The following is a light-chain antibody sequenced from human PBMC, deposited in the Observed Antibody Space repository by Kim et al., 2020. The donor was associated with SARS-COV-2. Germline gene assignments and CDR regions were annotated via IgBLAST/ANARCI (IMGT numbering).Light chain of an antibody. CDR3: NSRDSSCNHLS. CDR2: GKN. V-gene: IGLV3-19*01. Sequence: SSELTQDPAVSVALGQTVRITCQGDSLRSYYASWYQQKPGQAPVLVIYGKNNRPSGIPDRFSGSSSGNTASFTITGAQAEDEADYYCNSRDSSCNHLSFG. CDR1: SLRSYY. J-gene: IGLJ2*01.